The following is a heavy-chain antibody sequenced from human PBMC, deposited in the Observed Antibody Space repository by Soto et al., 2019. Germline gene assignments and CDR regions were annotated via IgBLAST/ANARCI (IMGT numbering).Heavy chain of an antibody. CDR3: ARDRGVAPPVAGNTHYYYYMDV. D-gene: IGHD6-19*01. CDR2: ISAYNGNT. Sequence: QDQLVQSGVEVKKPGASVKVSCKASGYSFTNYGITWVRQAPGQGFEWMGWISAYNGNTNYAQKFQGRVTMTTDASASTAYLELRSLTSDDTDVYYCARDRGVAPPVAGNTHYYYYMDVWGKGTTVTVSS. CDR1: GYSFTNYG. V-gene: IGHV1-18*01. J-gene: IGHJ6*03.